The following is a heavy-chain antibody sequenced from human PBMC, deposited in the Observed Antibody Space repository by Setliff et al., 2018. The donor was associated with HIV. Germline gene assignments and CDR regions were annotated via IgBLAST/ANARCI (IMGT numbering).Heavy chain of an antibody. D-gene: IGHD4-17*01. J-gene: IGHJ4*02. V-gene: IGHV4-59*11. Sequence: SETLSLTCTVSGASISSHYWSWIRQSPGKELEWIGYIYSTGSTNYNPSLQSRVSISMDASSNKFSLQVTSVTSADTAVYYCAKGAGFYGDYTFDHWGQGRQVTVSS. CDR2: IYSTGST. CDR3: AKGAGFYGDYTFDH. CDR1: GASISSHY.